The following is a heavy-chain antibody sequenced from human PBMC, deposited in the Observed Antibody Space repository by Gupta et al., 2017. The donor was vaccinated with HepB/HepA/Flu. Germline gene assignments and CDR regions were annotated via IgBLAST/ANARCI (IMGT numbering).Heavy chain of an antibody. CDR1: GLTVSSNY. CDR3: VREELRYYGMDG. V-gene: IGHV3-66*01. CDR2: VYGGGTT. J-gene: IGHJ6*02. Sequence: EAQLVESGGGLAQPGGSLRPSCAASGLTVSSNYMSWVRQAPGKGLEWVAIVYGGGTTDYGESVKGRFSISGDNSRNTIYLQMNALRVEDTAVYYCVREELRYYGMDGWGQGTTVTVS. D-gene: IGHD1-7*01.